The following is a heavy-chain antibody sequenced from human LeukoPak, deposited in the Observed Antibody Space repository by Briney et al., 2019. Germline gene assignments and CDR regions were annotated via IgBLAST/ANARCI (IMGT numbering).Heavy chain of an antibody. CDR3: ARTAGPTYFFDY. CDR2: FHPTGST. Sequence: SETLSLTCSVSGYSVSSGYYWGWIRQPPGKGLEWIGTFHPTGSTYYNPSLKSRVAISLDTSKNQFSLKLSSVTAADTAVFYCARTAGPTYFFDYWGQGMLVTVS. D-gene: IGHD6-13*01. CDR1: GYSVSSGYY. V-gene: IGHV4-38-2*02. J-gene: IGHJ4*02.